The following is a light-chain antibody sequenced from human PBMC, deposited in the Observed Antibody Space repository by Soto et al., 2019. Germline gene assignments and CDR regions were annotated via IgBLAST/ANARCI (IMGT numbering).Light chain of an antibody. CDR3: QENYSTPPS. V-gene: IGKV3-15*01. Sequence: EIVMTQSPATLSVSPGERATLSCRASQSVSSNLAWYQQKPGQAPRLLIYGASTRATGIPARFSGSGSGTEFTLTISSLQSEDLATYYCQENYSTPPSFGQGTKLEIK. CDR1: QSVSSN. CDR2: GAS. J-gene: IGKJ2*01.